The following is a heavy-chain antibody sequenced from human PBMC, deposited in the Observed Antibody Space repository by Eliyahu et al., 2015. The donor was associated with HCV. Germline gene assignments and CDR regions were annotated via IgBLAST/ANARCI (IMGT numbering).Heavy chain of an antibody. CDR3: ARCGSNSEAWYFDL. CDR1: GGSISSGSYS. J-gene: IGHJ2*01. CDR2: IYTSGST. Sequence: QVQLQESGPGLVKPSQTLSLTCTVSGGSISSGSYSWXWIRQPAGKGLEWIGRIYTSGSTNYNPSLKSRVTISVDTXKNQFSLKLSSVTAADTAVYYCARCGSNSEAWYFDLWGRGTLVTVSS. V-gene: IGHV4-61*02. D-gene: IGHD4-11*01.